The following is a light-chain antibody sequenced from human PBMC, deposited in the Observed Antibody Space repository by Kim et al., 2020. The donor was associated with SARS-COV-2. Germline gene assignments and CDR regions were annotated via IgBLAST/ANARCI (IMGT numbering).Light chain of an antibody. Sequence: PGERATLSCRASQSVTANSLAWYRQKPGQPPRLLISTATNRASGIPDRFSGSGSGTDFTLTISRLEPEDFAVYYCQQYGSSPITFGQGTRLE. CDR2: TAT. CDR3: QQYGSSPIT. J-gene: IGKJ5*01. V-gene: IGKV3-20*01. CDR1: QSVTANS.